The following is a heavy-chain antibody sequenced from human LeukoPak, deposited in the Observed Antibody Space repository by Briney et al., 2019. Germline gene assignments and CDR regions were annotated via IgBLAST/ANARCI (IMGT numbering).Heavy chain of an antibody. CDR1: GFTFSSYS. CDR2: ISSSSSYI. D-gene: IGHD2-15*01. CDR3: AKAPSGYFYGMDV. V-gene: IGHV3-21*01. J-gene: IGHJ6*02. Sequence: GGSLRLSCAASGFTFSSYSMNWVRQAPGKGLEWVSSISSSSSYIYYADSVKGRFTISRDNAKNSLYLQMNSLRAEDTAVYYCAKAPSGYFYGMDVWGQGTTVIVPS.